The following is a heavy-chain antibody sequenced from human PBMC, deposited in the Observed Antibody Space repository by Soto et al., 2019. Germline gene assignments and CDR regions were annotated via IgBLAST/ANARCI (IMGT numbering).Heavy chain of an antibody. J-gene: IGHJ3*02. CDR1: GYSFSTYY. CDR2: IYPGDSDT. CDR3: GRGQSVGRTVGAFDI. V-gene: IGHV5-51*01. D-gene: IGHD1-26*01. Sequence: EVQLVQSGAEVKKPGESLKISCKGSGYSFSTYYIGWVRQMPGKGLECMGIIYPGDSDTRYSPAFQGQVLISVDKAISTAYLHWGSLESSDTAVYYCGRGQSVGRTVGAFDIWGQGTVVTVPS.